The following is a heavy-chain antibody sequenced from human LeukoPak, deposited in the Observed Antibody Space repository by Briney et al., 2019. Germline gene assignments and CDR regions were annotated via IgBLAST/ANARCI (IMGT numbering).Heavy chain of an antibody. CDR1: GYTFTSYY. D-gene: IGHD3-22*01. V-gene: IGHV1-46*01. Sequence: GASVNVSCKASGYTFTSYYMHWVRQAPGQGLEWMGIINPSGGSTSYAQKFQGRVTMTRDTSTSTVYMELSSLRSEDTAVYYCARDWFSDSSGYYPSPGFDYWGQGTLVTVSS. CDR2: INPSGGST. CDR3: ARDWFSDSSGYYPSPGFDY. J-gene: IGHJ4*02.